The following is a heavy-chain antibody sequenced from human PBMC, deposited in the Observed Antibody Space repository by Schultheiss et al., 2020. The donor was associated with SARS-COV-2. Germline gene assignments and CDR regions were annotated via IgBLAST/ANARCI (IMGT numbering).Heavy chain of an antibody. Sequence: GGSLRLSCAASGFTFSSYAMSWVRQAPGKGLEWVSAISGSGGSTYYADSVKGRFTISRDNSKNTLYLQMNSLRAEDTAVYYCARRPYCTGGVCEDYYYGMDVWGQGTTVTVSS. J-gene: IGHJ6*02. V-gene: IGHV3-23*01. CDR3: ARRPYCTGGVCEDYYYGMDV. CDR2: ISGSGGST. CDR1: GFTFSSYA. D-gene: IGHD2-8*02.